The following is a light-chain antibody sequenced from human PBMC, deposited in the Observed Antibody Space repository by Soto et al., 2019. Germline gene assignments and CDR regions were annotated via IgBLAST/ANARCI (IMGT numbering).Light chain of an antibody. CDR1: QSVRSD. Sequence: EIVWTQSTGTLSLSPGQRATLSCRASQSVRSDYFAWYQQKPGQAPRVIIFGVSTRATGVPARFSGSGSGTEFTLTISSLQSEDFAVYYCQQYDNWPLTFGGGTKVDIK. V-gene: IGKV3D-15*01. CDR2: GVS. CDR3: QQYDNWPLT. J-gene: IGKJ4*01.